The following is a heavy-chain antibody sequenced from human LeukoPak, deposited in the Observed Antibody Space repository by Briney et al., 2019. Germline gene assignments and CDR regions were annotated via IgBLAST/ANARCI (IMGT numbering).Heavy chain of an antibody. CDR3: VRGGALYYDFWD. CDR2: INPNSGDT. CDR1: GYTFTGYY. V-gene: IGHV1-2*02. Sequence: GASVKVSCKASGYTFTGYYIHWVRQAPGQGLEWMGWINPNSGDTNDAQKFQSGVTMTRDTSITTTYMELSRLRSDDTAVYYCVRGGALYYDFWDWGQGTLVTVSS. J-gene: IGHJ4*02. D-gene: IGHD3-3*01.